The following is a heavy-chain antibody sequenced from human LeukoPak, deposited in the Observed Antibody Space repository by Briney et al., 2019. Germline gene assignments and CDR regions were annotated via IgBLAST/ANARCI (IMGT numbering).Heavy chain of an antibody. D-gene: IGHD3-9*01. CDR3: ARSPLTGLNWFDP. CDR2: MNPNSGNT. V-gene: IGHV1-8*01. CDR1: GYTFTSYD. Sequence: ASVKVSCTASGYTFTSYDINWVRQATGQGLGWMGWMNPNSGNTGYAQKFQGRVTMTRNTSISTAYMELSSLRSEDTAVYYCARSPLTGLNWFDPWGQGTLVTVSS. J-gene: IGHJ5*02.